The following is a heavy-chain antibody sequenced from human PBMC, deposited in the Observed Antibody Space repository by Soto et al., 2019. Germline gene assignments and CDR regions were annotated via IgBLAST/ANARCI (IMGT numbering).Heavy chain of an antibody. Sequence: LTFTVSGGSISSYYWSWIRQPPGKGLEWIGYIYYSGSTNYNPSLKSRVTISVDTSKNQFSLKLSSVTAADTAVYYCARVGPNTFGGVIDAFDYWGQGTLVTVSS. CDR2: IYYSGST. CDR1: GGSISSYY. D-gene: IGHD3-16*02. CDR3: ARVGPNTFGGVIDAFDY. V-gene: IGHV4-59*01. J-gene: IGHJ4*02.